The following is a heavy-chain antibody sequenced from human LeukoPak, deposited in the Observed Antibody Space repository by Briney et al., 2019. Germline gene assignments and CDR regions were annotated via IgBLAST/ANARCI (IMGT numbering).Heavy chain of an antibody. V-gene: IGHV4-4*07. Sequence: SETLSLTCTVSGGSISSYYWSWIRQPAGKGLEWIGRIYTSGSTNYNPSLKSRVTMSVDTSKNQFSLKLSSVTAADTAVYYCARAGPRCSGGSCLRGVIDYWGQGTLVTVSS. CDR1: GGSISSYY. CDR3: ARAGPRCSGGSCLRGVIDY. J-gene: IGHJ4*02. D-gene: IGHD2-15*01. CDR2: IYTSGST.